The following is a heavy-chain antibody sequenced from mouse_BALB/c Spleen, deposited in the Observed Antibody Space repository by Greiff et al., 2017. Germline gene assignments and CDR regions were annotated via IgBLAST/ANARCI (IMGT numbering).Heavy chain of an antibody. J-gene: IGHJ3*01. CDR3: ARAGGYYVWFAY. CDR2: ISDGGSYT. V-gene: IGHV5-4*02. D-gene: IGHD2-3*01. Sequence: DVKLVESGGGLVKPGGSLKLSCAASGFTFSDYYMYWVRQTPEKRLEWVATISDGGSYTYYPDSVKGRFTISRDNAKNNLYLQMSSLKSEDTAMYYCARAGGYYVWFAYWGQGTLVTVSA. CDR1: GFTFSDYY.